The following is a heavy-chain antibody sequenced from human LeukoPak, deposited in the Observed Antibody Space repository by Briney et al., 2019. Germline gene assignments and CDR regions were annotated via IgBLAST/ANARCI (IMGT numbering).Heavy chain of an antibody. J-gene: IGHJ3*02. CDR1: GYTFTSYG. CDR3: ARGGPLRFLEWLPRPNDAFDI. Sequence: ASVKVSCKASGYTFTSYGISWVRQAPGQGLEWMGWISAYNGNTNYAQKLQGRVTMTADTSTSTAYMELRSLRSDDTAVYYCARGGPLRFLEWLPRPNDAFDIWGQGTMVTVSS. D-gene: IGHD3-3*01. CDR2: ISAYNGNT. V-gene: IGHV1-18*01.